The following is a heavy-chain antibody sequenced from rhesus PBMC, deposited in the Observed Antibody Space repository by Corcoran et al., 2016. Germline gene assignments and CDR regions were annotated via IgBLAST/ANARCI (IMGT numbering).Heavy chain of an antibody. J-gene: IGHJ5-1*01. Sequence: QVHLQESGPGLVKPSETPSLTCAVSGASINSDYYFWNWIRQPPGKGLEWIGYITYSGYPSSNPSLKSRVTISRDTSKNQFSMKLNSVTAADTAVYYCARRVAGGQERSRFDVWGAGVLVTVSS. CDR3: ARRVAGGQERSRFDV. V-gene: IGHV4-122*02. CDR2: ITYSGYP. CDR1: GASINSDYYF. D-gene: IGHD6-13*01.